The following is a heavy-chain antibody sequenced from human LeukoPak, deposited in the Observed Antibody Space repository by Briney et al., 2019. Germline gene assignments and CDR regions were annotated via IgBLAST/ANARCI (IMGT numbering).Heavy chain of an antibody. D-gene: IGHD3-3*01. V-gene: IGHV3-7*01. Sequence: GGSLRLSCAASGFTFSRYWMNWVRQAPGRGLEWVANIKQDGSEKYYVDSEKGRFTISRDNAKNSLYLQMNSLRAEDTAVYYCARDRDFWSGETYFDYWGQGTLVTVSS. CDR2: IKQDGSEK. CDR3: ARDRDFWSGETYFDY. CDR1: GFTFSRYW. J-gene: IGHJ4*02.